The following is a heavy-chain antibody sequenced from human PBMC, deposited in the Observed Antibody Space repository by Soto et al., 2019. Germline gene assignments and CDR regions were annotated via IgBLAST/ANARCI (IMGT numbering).Heavy chain of an antibody. CDR3: VKGQRYYYGSGSYYNDLALFDS. Sequence: PGGSLRLSCSASGFTFNSYAMHWVRQAPGKGLEYVSAIRSNGGTTYYADSVKGRFTISRDNSKNNLYLQMSSLRAEDTAVYYCVKGQRYYYGSGSYYNDLALFDSWGQGA. CDR1: GFTFNSYA. CDR2: IRSNGGTT. V-gene: IGHV3-64D*08. D-gene: IGHD3-10*01. J-gene: IGHJ4*02.